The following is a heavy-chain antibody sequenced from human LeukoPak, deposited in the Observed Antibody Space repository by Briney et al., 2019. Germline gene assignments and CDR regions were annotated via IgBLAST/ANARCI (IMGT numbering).Heavy chain of an antibody. J-gene: IGHJ6*03. V-gene: IGHV1-69*13. CDR1: GGTFSSYA. Sequence: GASVEVSCKASGGTFSSYAISWVRQAPGQGLEWMGGIIPIFGTANYAQKFQGRVTITADESTSTAYMELSSLRSEDTAVYYCARAVEYCSSTSCNYYYYYMDVWGKGTTVTVSS. CDR2: IIPIFGTA. CDR3: ARAVEYCSSTSCNYYYYYMDV. D-gene: IGHD2-2*01.